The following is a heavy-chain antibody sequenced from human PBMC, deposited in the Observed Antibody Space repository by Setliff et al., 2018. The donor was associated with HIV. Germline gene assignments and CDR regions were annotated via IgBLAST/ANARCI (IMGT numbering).Heavy chain of an antibody. CDR3: ARDYLYYNLYNGSPVYGMDV. Sequence: GGSLRLSCVASGFTFSTYAINWVRLAPGKGLEWVSSIRGSGGSTYYADSVKGRFTISRDNTKTSLYLQMNSLRAEDTAVYYCARDYLYYNLYNGSPVYGMDVWGQGTMVTVSS. CDR2: IRGSGGST. V-gene: IGHV3-23*01. D-gene: IGHD3-3*01. CDR1: GFTFSTYA. J-gene: IGHJ6*02.